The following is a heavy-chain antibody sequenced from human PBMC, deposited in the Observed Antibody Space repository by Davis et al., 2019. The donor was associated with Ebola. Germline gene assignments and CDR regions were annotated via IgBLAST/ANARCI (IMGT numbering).Heavy chain of an antibody. CDR1: GVSINSGGFY. V-gene: IGHV4-31*11. J-gene: IGHJ4*02. D-gene: IGHD5-12*01. CDR3: AGGGRGYPLFDF. CDR2: IYYSGST. Sequence: SETLSLTCAVSGVSINSGGFYWSWIRQHPGKGLEWIGCIYYSGSTYYNPSLKSRLTMSVDTSESQFSLTLSSVTAADTAVYYCAGGGRGYPLFDFWGQGTLVSVSS.